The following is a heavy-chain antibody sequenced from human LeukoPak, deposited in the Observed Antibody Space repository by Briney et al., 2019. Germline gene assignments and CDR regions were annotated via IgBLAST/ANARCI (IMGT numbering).Heavy chain of an antibody. CDR2: IYPGDSDT. V-gene: IGHV5-51*01. Sequence: GESLKISCKGSGYTFSNYWIGWVRQMPGKGLEWMGIIYPGDSDTRYSPSFQGQVTISADKSISTAYLQWSSLKASDTAMYYCARRGYSYGWALWAFDIWGQGTMVTVPS. D-gene: IGHD5-18*01. CDR1: GYTFSNYW. J-gene: IGHJ3*02. CDR3: ARRGYSYGWALWAFDI.